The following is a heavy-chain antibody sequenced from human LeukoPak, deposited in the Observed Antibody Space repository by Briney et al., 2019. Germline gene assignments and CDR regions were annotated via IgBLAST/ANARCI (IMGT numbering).Heavy chain of an antibody. V-gene: IGHV3-30-3*01. D-gene: IGHD2-2*01. CDR3: GSWPYQLLLDI. CDR2: ISYDGSNK. CDR1: GFTFSSYA. J-gene: IGHJ3*02. Sequence: GGSLRLSCAASGFTFSSYAMHWVRQAPGKGLEWVAVISYDGSNKYYADSVKGRFTISRDNSKNTLYLQMNSLRAEDTAVYYCGSWPYQLLLDIWGQGTMVTVSS.